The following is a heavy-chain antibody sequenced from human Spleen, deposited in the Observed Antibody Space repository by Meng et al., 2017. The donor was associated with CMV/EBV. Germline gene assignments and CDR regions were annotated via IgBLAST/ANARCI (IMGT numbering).Heavy chain of an antibody. D-gene: IGHD3-9*01. J-gene: IGHJ4*02. CDR3: ATTPTYCDILTGYYFDY. Sequence: SETLSLTCTVSGGSISSYYWSWIRQPPGKGLEWIGYIYYSGSTNYNPSLKSRVTISVDTSKNQFSLKLSSVTAADTAVYYCATTPTYCDILTGYYFDYWGQGTLVTVS. CDR1: GGSISSYY. CDR2: IYYSGST. V-gene: IGHV4-59*01.